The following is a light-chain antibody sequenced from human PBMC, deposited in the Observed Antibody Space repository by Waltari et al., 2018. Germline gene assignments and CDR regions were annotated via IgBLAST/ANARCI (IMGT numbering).Light chain of an antibody. V-gene: IGLV3-1*01. J-gene: IGLJ2*01. CDR2: QDN. Sequence: WYQQRPGQSPVLVIYQDNNRPSVIPERFSGSGAGTTATLTISGTQVGDEADYYCQTYDGTTILFGGGTKLTVL. CDR3: QTYDGTTIL.